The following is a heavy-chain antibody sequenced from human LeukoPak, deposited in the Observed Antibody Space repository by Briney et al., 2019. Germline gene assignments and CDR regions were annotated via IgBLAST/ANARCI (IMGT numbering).Heavy chain of an antibody. D-gene: IGHD3-16*01. CDR3: AKDLGGVIDC. CDR2: ISYDGSNK. J-gene: IGHJ4*02. V-gene: IGHV3-30*18. Sequence: PGRSLRLSCAASGFTFSSYGVHWVRQAPGKGLEWVAVISYDGSNKYYADSVKGRFTISRDNSKNTLYLQMNSLRAEDTAVYYCAKDLGGVIDCWGQGTLVTVSS. CDR1: GFTFSSYG.